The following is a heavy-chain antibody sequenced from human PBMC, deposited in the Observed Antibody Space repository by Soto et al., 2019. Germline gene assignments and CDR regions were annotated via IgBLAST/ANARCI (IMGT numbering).Heavy chain of an antibody. CDR3: AILLGYCSSTSCPHRAYSYYDMDV. J-gene: IGHJ6*02. CDR2: INWNGGST. D-gene: IGHD2-2*01. CDR1: GFTFDDYG. V-gene: IGHV3-20*04. Sequence: PGGSLRLSCAASGFTFDDYGMSRVRQAPGKGLEWVSGINWNGGSTGYADSVKGRFTISRDNAKNSLYLQMNSLRAEDTALYYCAILLGYCSSTSCPHRAYSYYDMDVRGQGTPVTVYS.